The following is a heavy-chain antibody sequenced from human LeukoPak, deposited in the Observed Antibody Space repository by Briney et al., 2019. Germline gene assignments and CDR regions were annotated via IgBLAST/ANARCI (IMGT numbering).Heavy chain of an antibody. J-gene: IGHJ3*02. V-gene: IGHV4-31*03. D-gene: IGHD3-22*01. CDR2: IYYSGNT. Sequence: SETLSLTCTVSGGSISSGGNYWSWIRQHPGKGLEWIGYIYYSGNTYYNPSLKSRVTISVDTSKSQFSLKLSSVTAADTAVYYCAKDGYNYTSRDNDGFDIWGQGTMVTVSS. CDR3: AKDGYNYTSRDNDGFDI. CDR1: GGSISSGGNY.